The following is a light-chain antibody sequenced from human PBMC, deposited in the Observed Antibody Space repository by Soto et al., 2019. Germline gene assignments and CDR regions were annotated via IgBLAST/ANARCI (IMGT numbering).Light chain of an antibody. CDR2: GAS. V-gene: IGKV3-20*01. Sequence: EVVMTQSPATLSLSPGERATLSCSASQSVSSSFLAWYQQKVGQAPRLLIYGASSRATGIPDRFSGSGSGTDFTLTISRLEPEDFAVYYCQQYGSSPRTFGQGTRLENK. CDR1: QSVSSSF. J-gene: IGKJ5*01. CDR3: QQYGSSPRT.